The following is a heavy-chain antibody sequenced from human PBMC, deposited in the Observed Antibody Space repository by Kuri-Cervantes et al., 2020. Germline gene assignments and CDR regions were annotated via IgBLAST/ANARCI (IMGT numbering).Heavy chain of an antibody. Sequence: GGSRRLACAASGFSFRSYSMNWVRQAPGKGLEWVSYISRITNNIYYANSMKGRLTISRDKAKKSLYLLVNSLRAEDTAVSYCAKWAGPQSVLDYCGQGTLVTVSS. CDR1: GFSFRSYS. V-gene: IGHV3-48*01. CDR2: ISRITNNI. J-gene: IGHJ4*02. D-gene: IGHD2-8*01. CDR3: AKWAGPQSVLDY.